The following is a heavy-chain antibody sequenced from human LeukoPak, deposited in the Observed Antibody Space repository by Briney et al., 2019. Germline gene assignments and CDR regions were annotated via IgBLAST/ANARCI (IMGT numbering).Heavy chain of an antibody. D-gene: IGHD3-22*01. V-gene: IGHV3-23*01. Sequence: GGSLRLSCAASVFTFSVYAISWVRPAPGKGLGWVSTISDNGGSTYYADSVKGRFTISRDNSKKTLSLQMNSLRDEDTAIYFCAKRSTSNYYGDFDYWGQGTLVTVSS. CDR3: AKRSTSNYYGDFDY. CDR1: VFTFSVYA. CDR2: ISDNGGST. J-gene: IGHJ4*02.